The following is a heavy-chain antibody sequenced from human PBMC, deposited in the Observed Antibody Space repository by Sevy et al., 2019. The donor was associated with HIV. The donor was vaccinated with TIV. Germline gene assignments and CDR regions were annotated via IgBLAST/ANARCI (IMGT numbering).Heavy chain of an antibody. J-gene: IGHJ5*02. CDR2: INESGIT. Sequence: SETLSLTCAVHDGSFSGYYWNWIRQLPGKGLEWIGEINESGITYYNPSLKSRVTISVDTSKKPFSLNLNSVTAVDSAVYFCARSPPVVVVPGAPSWFDPWGKGTLVTVSS. CDR3: ARSPPVVVVPGAPSWFDP. CDR1: DGSFSGYY. V-gene: IGHV4-34*01. D-gene: IGHD2-2*01.